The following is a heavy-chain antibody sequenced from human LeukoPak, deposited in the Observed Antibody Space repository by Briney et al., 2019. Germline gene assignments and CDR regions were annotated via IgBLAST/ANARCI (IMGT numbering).Heavy chain of an antibody. V-gene: IGHV3-21*01. CDR3: ARDQWDLIVVVPAAIISWFDP. CDR2: ISSSSNYI. J-gene: IGHJ5*02. CDR1: GFTFSSYS. D-gene: IGHD2-2*02. Sequence: GGSLRLSCAASGFTFSSYSMNWVRQAPGKGLEWVSSISSSSNYIYYADSVKGRFTISRDNAKNSLYLQMNSLRAEDTAVYYCARDQWDLIVVVPAAIISWFDPWGQGTLVTVSS.